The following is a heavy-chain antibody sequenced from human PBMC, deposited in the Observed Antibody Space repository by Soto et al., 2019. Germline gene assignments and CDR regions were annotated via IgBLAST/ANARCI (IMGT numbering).Heavy chain of an antibody. CDR3: AIFVGATTVTRGSPRDY. CDR2: INPSGSI. J-gene: IGHJ4*02. V-gene: IGHV4-34*01. Sequence: VQLQQWGAGLLKPSETLSLTCAVYGGSFSGYHWSWFRQPPGKGLEWIGEINPSGSINYNPSLKRRVTISVDTSKNQFSLNLSSVTAADTAVYYCAIFVGATTVTRGSPRDYWGQGTRVTVSS. CDR1: GGSFSGYH. D-gene: IGHD4-4*01.